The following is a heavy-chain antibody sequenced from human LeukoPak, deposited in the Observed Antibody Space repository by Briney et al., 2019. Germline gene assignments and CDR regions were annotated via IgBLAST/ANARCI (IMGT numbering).Heavy chain of an antibody. V-gene: IGHV1-69*05. D-gene: IGHD4-23*01. CDR1: GGTFSSYA. CDR2: IIPIFGTA. CDR3: ARSGKTTTVVTPDYYYYMDV. J-gene: IGHJ6*03. Sequence: GASVKVSCKASGGTFSSYAISWVRQAPGQGLEWMGGIIPIFGTANYAQKFQGRVTITTDESTSTAYMELSSLRSEDTAVYYCARSGKTTTVVTPDYYYYMDVWGKGTTVTVSS.